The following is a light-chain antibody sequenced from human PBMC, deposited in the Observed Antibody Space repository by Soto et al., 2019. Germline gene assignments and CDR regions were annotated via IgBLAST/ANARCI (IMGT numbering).Light chain of an antibody. CDR2: GTS. CDR1: QSLSDNY. CDR3: QQFGFSPPRYT. J-gene: IGKJ2*01. Sequence: EIVLTQSPGTLSLSPGERATLSCRASQSLSDNYLAWYQQKPGQAPRLLIYGTSRRTTGIPDRFSGSGSGTDFTLTISRLEPEDFAVYYCQQFGFSPPRYTFGPGTKLEVK. V-gene: IGKV3-20*01.